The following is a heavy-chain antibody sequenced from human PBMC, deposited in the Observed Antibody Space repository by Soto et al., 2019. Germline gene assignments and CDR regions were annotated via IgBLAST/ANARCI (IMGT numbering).Heavy chain of an antibody. J-gene: IGHJ4*02. D-gene: IGHD1-1*01. CDR3: ARVGGTETIYFDF. V-gene: IGHV4-30-2*01. CDR2: IYHSGST. CDR1: GGSISCGGYS. Sequence: SLTCAVSGGSISCGGYSWSWLRQPPGKGLEWIGYIYHSGSTYYNPSLKSRVTISVDRTKNQFSLKLSSVTAADTAVYYCARVGGTETIYFDFWGQGTLVTVSS.